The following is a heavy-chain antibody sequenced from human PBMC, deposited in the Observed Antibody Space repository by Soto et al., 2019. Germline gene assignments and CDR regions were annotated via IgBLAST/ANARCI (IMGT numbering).Heavy chain of an antibody. CDR1: GYTFTSYG. CDR3: ARGNLTYSSPGTYYFDY. CDR2: ISAYNGNT. D-gene: IGHD6-13*01. Sequence: VASLNVSCKASGYTFTSYGISWVRQAPGQGLEWMGWISAYNGNTNYAQKLQGRVTMTTDTSTSTAYMELSSLRSDDTAVYYCARGNLTYSSPGTYYFDYWGQGTRVTVSS. V-gene: IGHV1-18*01. J-gene: IGHJ4*02.